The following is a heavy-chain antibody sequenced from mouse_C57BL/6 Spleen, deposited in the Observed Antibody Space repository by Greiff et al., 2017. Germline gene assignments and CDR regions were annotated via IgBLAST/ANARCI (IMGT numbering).Heavy chain of an antibody. Sequence: EVKVEESGGGLVQPGGSMKLSCVASGFTFSNYWMNWVRQSPEKGLEWVAQIRLKSDNYATHYAESVKGRFTISRDDSKSSVYLQMNNLRAEDTGIYYCTYGNYVYFDYWGQGTTLTVSS. J-gene: IGHJ2*01. CDR2: IRLKSDNYAT. CDR1: GFTFSNYW. D-gene: IGHD2-1*01. V-gene: IGHV6-3*01. CDR3: TYGNYVYFDY.